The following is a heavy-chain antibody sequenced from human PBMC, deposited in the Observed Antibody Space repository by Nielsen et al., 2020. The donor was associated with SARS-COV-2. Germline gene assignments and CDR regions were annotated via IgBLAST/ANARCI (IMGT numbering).Heavy chain of an antibody. D-gene: IGHD3-3*01. J-gene: IGHJ4*02. Sequence: GESLKISCRASGLIFGTYGMHWVRQAPGKGLEWVAGIRYDGSNENYAESVKGRFTISRDNSNNTLFLQMDSLTADDTAVYFCARLSNFWSGYNDYWGQGTLVIVSS. V-gene: IGHV3-33*01. CDR1: GLIFGTYG. CDR3: ARLSNFWSGYNDY. CDR2: IRYDGSNE.